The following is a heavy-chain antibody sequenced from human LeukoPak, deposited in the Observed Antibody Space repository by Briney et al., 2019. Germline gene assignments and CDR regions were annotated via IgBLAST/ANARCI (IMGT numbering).Heavy chain of an antibody. CDR1: GFTFSSYA. J-gene: IGHJ4*02. V-gene: IGHV3-15*01. CDR3: ARGLCSSTSCYQGPFDY. Sequence: PGGSLRLSCAASGFTFSSYAMSWVRQAPGKGLEWVGHIKNKTNGGTTDYAAPVKGRFIISRDDSKNTLYLQMNSLRTEDTAVYYCARGLCSSTSCYQGPFDYWGQGMLVTVSS. CDR2: IKNKTNGGTT. D-gene: IGHD2-2*01.